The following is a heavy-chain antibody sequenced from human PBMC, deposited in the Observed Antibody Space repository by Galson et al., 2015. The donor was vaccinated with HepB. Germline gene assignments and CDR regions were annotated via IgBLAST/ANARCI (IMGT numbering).Heavy chain of an antibody. CDR2: IIPMFGLT. CDR1: GDTVSRDA. CDR3: ARGREQNILQSFDGYEKWLDP. J-gene: IGHJ5*02. V-gene: IGHV1-69*10. D-gene: IGHD3-9*01. Sequence: SVKVSCKASGDTVSRDAITWLRQAPGQGLEWMGGIIPMFGLTDYAQKFQDRVTITADKSTSTAYMELSSLRSEDTAVYYCARGREQNILQSFDGYEKWLDPWGQGTLVTVSS.